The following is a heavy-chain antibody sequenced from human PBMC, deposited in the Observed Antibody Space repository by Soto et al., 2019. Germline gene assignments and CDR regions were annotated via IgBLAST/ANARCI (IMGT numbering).Heavy chain of an antibody. Sequence: ASVKVSCKASGYTFTSYGISWVRQAPGQGLEWMGWISAYNGNTNYAQKLQGRVTMTTDTSASTAYMELSSLRSEDTAVYYCARAFSAVYDSSGETPSDYWGQGTLVTVSS. V-gene: IGHV1-18*04. CDR1: GYTFTSYG. CDR3: ARAFSAVYDSSGETPSDY. J-gene: IGHJ4*02. CDR2: ISAYNGNT. D-gene: IGHD3-22*01.